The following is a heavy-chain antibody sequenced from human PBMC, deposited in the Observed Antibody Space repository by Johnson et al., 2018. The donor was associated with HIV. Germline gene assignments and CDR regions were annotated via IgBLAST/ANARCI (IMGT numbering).Heavy chain of an antibody. CDR3: AREMNAGNDAFDI. Sequence: QVQLVESGGGVVQPGTSLRLSCAASGFTFSNYGMHWVRQAPGKGLEWVAVISYDGSNKYYADSVKGRFTISRDNSKNTLYLQMNSLRAEDTAVYYCAREMNAGNDAFDIWGQGTMVTVSS. V-gene: IGHV3-30*03. J-gene: IGHJ3*02. CDR2: ISYDGSNK. CDR1: GFTFSNYG.